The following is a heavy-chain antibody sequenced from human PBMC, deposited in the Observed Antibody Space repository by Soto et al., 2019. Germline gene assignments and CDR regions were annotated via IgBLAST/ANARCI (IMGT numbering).Heavy chain of an antibody. V-gene: IGHV1-18*01. CDR1: GYTFTRYG. D-gene: IGHD2-8*01. J-gene: IGHJ6*02. CDR3: AKNGQPPYYYYGLDV. Sequence: LKVSWKASGYTFTRYGISWVRQAPGQGLEWMGWISGYNGDTNYAQKFQDRVSMTIDTSTGTAYMELRSLTSDDTAIYYCAKNGQPPYYYYGLDVWGQGTKVSVSS. CDR2: ISGYNGDT.